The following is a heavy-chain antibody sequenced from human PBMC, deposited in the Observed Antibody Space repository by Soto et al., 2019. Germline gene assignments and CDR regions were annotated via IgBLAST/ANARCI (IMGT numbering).Heavy chain of an antibody. V-gene: IGHV3-30-3*01. Sequence: QVQLVESGGGVVQPGRSLRLSCAASGFTFSSCAMHWVRQAPGKGLEWVAVIIYDGSDEYYADSVQGRFTISRDNSKNTLYLQMNSLRPEDTAVYYCAAELGNSGYDGHDYWGQGTRVTVSS. D-gene: IGHD5-12*01. CDR3: AAELGNSGYDGHDY. J-gene: IGHJ4*02. CDR2: IIYDGSDE. CDR1: GFTFSSCA.